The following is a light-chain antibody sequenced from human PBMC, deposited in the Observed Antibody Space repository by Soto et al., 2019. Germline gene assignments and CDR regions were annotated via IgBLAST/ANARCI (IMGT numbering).Light chain of an antibody. Sequence: QTVVTQEPSFSVSPGGTVTLTCGLNSGSVSAGHYPSWYQQTPGQAPRTLIYDTNTLSSGVPDRFPGSILGNKAALTITGAQADDESDYYCVLYMGNGISVFGGGTKLTVL. J-gene: IGLJ3*02. V-gene: IGLV8-61*01. CDR2: DTN. CDR3: VLYMGNGISV. CDR1: SGSVSAGHY.